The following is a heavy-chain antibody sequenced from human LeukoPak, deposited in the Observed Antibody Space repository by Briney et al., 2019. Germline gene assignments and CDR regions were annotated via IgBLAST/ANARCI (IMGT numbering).Heavy chain of an antibody. V-gene: IGHV4-39*01. Sequence: SETLSLTCTVSGGSISSTVYYWGWIRQPPGTGLEWIGSVSDSGGTYYNPSLRSRVTISVDTSKNQFSLQLTSVTAADTAVYYCARPPSDSSGFDAFDIWGQGTMVTVSS. J-gene: IGHJ3*02. CDR1: GGSISSTVYY. D-gene: IGHD3-22*01. CDR3: ARPPSDSSGFDAFDI. CDR2: VSDSGGT.